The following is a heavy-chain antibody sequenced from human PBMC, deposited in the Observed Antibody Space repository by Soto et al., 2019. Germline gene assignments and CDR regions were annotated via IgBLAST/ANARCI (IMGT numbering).Heavy chain of an antibody. CDR2: IYHSGST. Sequence: QVQLQESGPGLVKPSGTLSLTCAVSGGSISSSNWWSWVRQPPGKGLEWIGEIYHSGSTNYNPSLKSRVPISVDKSKNQFSLKLSSVTAADTAVYYCARVGVTTIMWIGGMDVWGQGTTVTVSS. D-gene: IGHD5-12*01. CDR1: GGSISSSNW. CDR3: ARVGVTTIMWIGGMDV. J-gene: IGHJ6*02. V-gene: IGHV4-4*02.